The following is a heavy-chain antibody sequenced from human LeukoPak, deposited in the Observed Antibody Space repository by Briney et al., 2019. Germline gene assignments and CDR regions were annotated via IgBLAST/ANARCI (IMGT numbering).Heavy chain of an antibody. CDR3: ARYGQWLGPNFDY. D-gene: IGHD6-19*01. CDR2: ISSSGSTI. Sequence: GGSLRLSCAASGFTFSSYEMNWVRQAPGKGLEWVSYISSSGSTIYYADSVKGRFTISRDNAKNSLYLQMNSLRAEDTAVYYCARYGQWLGPNFDYRGQGTLVTVSS. J-gene: IGHJ4*02. V-gene: IGHV3-48*03. CDR1: GFTFSSYE.